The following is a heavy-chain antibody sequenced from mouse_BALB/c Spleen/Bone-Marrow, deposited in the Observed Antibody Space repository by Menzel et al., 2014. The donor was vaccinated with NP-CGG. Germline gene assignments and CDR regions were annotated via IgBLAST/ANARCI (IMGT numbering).Heavy chain of an antibody. CDR1: GFNIKDTY. CDR2: IDPANGNT. V-gene: IGHV14-3*02. J-gene: IGHJ4*01. CDR3: ARLLRYYAMDY. Sequence: EVQLQESGAELVKLGASVKLSCTASGFNIKDTYMHWVKQRPEQGLEWIGRIDPANGNTKYDPKFQGKATITADTSSNTAYLQLSSLTSEDTAVYYCARLLRYYAMDYWGQGTSVTVSS. D-gene: IGHD1-1*01.